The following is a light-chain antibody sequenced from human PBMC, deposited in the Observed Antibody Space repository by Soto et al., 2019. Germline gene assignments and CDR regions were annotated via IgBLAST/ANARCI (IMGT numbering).Light chain of an antibody. J-gene: IGLJ2*01. CDR3: CSYAGSRTHVV. Sequence: QSALTQPASVSGSPGQSITISCTGTSSNVGSYNLVSWYQQYPGKAPKLMIYEVTKRPSGVSNRFSGSKSGNTASLTISGLQAEDDADYYCCSYAGSRTHVVFGGGTKLTVL. CDR1: SSNVGSYNL. CDR2: EVT. V-gene: IGLV2-23*02.